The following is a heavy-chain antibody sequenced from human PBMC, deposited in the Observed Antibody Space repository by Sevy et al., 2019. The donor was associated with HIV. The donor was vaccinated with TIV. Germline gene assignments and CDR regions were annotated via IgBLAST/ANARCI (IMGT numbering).Heavy chain of an antibody. D-gene: IGHD2-21*02. V-gene: IGHV1-2*02. CDR3: ARDFLAVTSIPSDAFDI. CDR2: INPNSSDT. Sequence: ASAKVSCKASGYTFTGYYMNWVRQAPGQGLEWMVWINPNSSDTQYSEKFQGRVTMTRDTSISTAYMQLSSLRSDDTAVYYCARDFLAVTSIPSDAFDIWGQGTMVTVSS. J-gene: IGHJ3*02. CDR1: GYTFTGYY.